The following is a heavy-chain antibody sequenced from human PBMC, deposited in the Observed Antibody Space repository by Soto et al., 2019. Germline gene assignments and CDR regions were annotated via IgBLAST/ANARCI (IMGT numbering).Heavy chain of an antibody. V-gene: IGHV4-39*01. D-gene: IGHD6-19*01. CDR3: DRRVTYSSVWYGRPTTYYFDY. Sequence: SETLSLTCTVSGGSISSSSYYWGWIRQPPGKGLEWIGSIYYSWSTYYNPSLKSRVTISVDTSKNQFSLKLSSVTAADTAVYYSDRRVTYSSVWYGRPTTYYFDYWGQGTLVTVSS. CDR2: IYYSWST. J-gene: IGHJ4*02. CDR1: GGSISSSSYY.